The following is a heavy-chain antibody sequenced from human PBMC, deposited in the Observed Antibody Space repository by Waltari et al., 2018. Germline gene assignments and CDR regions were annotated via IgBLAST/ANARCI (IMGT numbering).Heavy chain of an antibody. D-gene: IGHD3-10*01. CDR1: GLTFSDYA. Sequence: EVQLVESGGSLAQPGRSLRLACVASGLTFSDYAMHWVRQRPGKGMEWVSGISWNSGGSGYADTTRGRFTISRDNAKKSLYLQMQSLRPDDTARYYCVKGGWGFGELYDQHWGQGTLVTVSS. CDR2: ISWNSGGS. J-gene: IGHJ1*01. CDR3: VKGGWGFGELYDQH. V-gene: IGHV3-9*01.